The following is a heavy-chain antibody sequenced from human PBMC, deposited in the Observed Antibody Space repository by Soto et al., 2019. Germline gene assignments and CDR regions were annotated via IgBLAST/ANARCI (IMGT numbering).Heavy chain of an antibody. CDR1: GFTFSTYA. Sequence: QVQLVESGGGVVQPGRSLRLSCAASGFTFSTYAMHWVRQAPGKGLEWVALISYDGSNKYYADSVKGRFTISRDSSKNTLYLQMNTLRGEATAVYYCARGGQLFDYWGQGTLVTVSS. J-gene: IGHJ4*02. D-gene: IGHD6-13*01. V-gene: IGHV3-30-3*01. CDR3: ARGGQLFDY. CDR2: ISYDGSNK.